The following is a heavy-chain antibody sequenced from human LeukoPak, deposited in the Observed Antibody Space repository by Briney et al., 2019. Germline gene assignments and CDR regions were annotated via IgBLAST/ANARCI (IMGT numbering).Heavy chain of an antibody. D-gene: IGHD2-15*01. CDR2: IYPGESDT. CDR3: ARLGYCSGGSCYPTAVRGTAFDY. Sequence: GEALKISFKGSGYSFTSYWIGWGRPMPGKGVEWMGIIYPGESDTSYSPSFQGQVTISADKSISTAYLQWSSLEASDTAMYYCARLGYCSGGSCYPTAVRGTAFDYWGQGTLVTVSS. CDR1: GYSFTSYW. J-gene: IGHJ4*02. V-gene: IGHV5-51*01.